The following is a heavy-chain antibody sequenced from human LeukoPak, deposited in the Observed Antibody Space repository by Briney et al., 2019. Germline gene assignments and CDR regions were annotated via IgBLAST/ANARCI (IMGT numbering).Heavy chain of an antibody. Sequence: SETLSLTCAVYGGSFSGYYWSWIRQPPGKGLEWIGEINHSGSTNYNPSLNRRVTISVDTSKNQFSLKLSSVAAADTAVYYCARGQGGVGATTRPVDYWGQGTLVTVSS. CDR2: INHSGST. V-gene: IGHV4-34*01. D-gene: IGHD1-26*01. J-gene: IGHJ4*02. CDR3: ARGQGGVGATTRPVDY. CDR1: GGSFSGYY.